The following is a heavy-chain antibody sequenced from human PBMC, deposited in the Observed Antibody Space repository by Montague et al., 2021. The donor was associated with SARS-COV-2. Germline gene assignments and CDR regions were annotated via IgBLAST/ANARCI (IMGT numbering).Heavy chain of an antibody. CDR3: AKDRQLVGDDAFDI. V-gene: IGHV3-23*01. J-gene: IGHJ3*02. CDR1: GLTFSSYA. Sequence: SLRLSCAASGLTFSSYAMSWVRQAPGKGLEWVSTISISDGNTYYXDSVKGRFTISRDKSKNTLYLQMNSLRAEDTAVYYCAKDRQLVGDDAFDIWGQGTMVTVSS. D-gene: IGHD6-13*01. CDR2: ISISDGNT.